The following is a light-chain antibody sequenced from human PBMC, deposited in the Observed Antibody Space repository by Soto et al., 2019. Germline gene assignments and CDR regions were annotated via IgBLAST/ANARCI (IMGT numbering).Light chain of an antibody. CDR1: QSVSGSY. CDR3: QLYGTSIT. J-gene: IGKJ2*01. V-gene: IGKV3-20*01. Sequence: EIVLTQSPGTLSLSPGERATLSCRAGQSVSGSYLAWYQQKPGQAPRLLMSGATTRATGTPDRFSSSRSGTYFTLTISRLEPDDFAVYYCQLYGTSITFGQGTKLDIK. CDR2: GAT.